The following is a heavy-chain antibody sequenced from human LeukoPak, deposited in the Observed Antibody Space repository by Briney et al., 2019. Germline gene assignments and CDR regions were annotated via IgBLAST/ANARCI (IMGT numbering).Heavy chain of an antibody. CDR2: IYSGGST. D-gene: IGHD2-15*01. J-gene: IGHJ5*02. V-gene: IGHV3-66*01. Sequence: GGSLRLSCAASGFTVSSNYMSWVRQAPGKGLEWVSVIYSGGSTYYADSVKGRFTLSRDNSKNTLYLQMNSLRAEDTAVYYCGRPCSGGSFQFDDWGQVTLVSV. CDR3: GRPCSGGSFQFDD. CDR1: GFTVSSNY.